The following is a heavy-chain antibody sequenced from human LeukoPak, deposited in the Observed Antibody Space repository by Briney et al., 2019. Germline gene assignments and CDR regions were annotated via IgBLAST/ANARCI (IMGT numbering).Heavy chain of an antibody. CDR3: AREGDTAMAHKDYYYYMDV. Sequence: ASVKVSCKASGGTFSSYSISWVRQAPGQGLVWMGGIIPICGTANYAQKFQGRVTITTDESTSTAYMELSSLRSEDTAVYYCAREGDTAMAHKDYYYYMDVWGKGTTVTVSS. V-gene: IGHV1-69*05. CDR2: IIPICGTA. J-gene: IGHJ6*03. D-gene: IGHD5-18*01. CDR1: GGTFSSYS.